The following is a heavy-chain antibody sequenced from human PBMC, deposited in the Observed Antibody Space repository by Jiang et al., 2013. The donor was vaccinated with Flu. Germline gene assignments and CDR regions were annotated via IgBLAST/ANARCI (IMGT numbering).Heavy chain of an antibody. J-gene: IGHJ3*02. Sequence: SGSGGSTYYADSVKGRFTISRDNSKNTLYLQMNSLRAEDTAVYYCAKDSLLLRAFDIWGQGTMVTVSS. CDR2: SGSGGST. CDR3: AKDSLLLRAFDI. V-gene: IGHV3-23*01.